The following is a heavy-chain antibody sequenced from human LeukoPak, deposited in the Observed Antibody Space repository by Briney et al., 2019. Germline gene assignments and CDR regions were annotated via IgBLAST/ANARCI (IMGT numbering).Heavy chain of an antibody. D-gene: IGHD2-15*01. CDR3: ARDLRWSHYWYFDL. CDR1: GFTFSSYG. J-gene: IGHJ2*01. V-gene: IGHV3-33*01. CDR2: IWYDGSNK. Sequence: GGSLRLSCAASGFTFSSYGMHWVRQAPGKGLEWVAVIWYDGSNKYYADSVKGRFTISRDNSKNTLYLQMNSLRAEDTAVYYCARDLRWSHYWYFDLWGRGTLFTVSS.